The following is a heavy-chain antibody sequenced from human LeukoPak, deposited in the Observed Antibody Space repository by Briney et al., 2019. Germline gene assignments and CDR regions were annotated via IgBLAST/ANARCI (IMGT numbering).Heavy chain of an antibody. J-gene: IGHJ4*02. CDR3: AKHYFYSYGSLDY. D-gene: IGHD5-18*01. CDR1: GFTFSAYS. CDR2: ISSSSSTT. V-gene: IGHV3-48*02. Sequence: GGSLRLSCAASGFTFSAYSMNWVRQPPGKGLEWVAYISSSSSTTHYADSVKGRFTISRDNAKNSLYLQMNSLRDEDTAVYFCAKHYFYSYGSLDYWGQGTLVTVSS.